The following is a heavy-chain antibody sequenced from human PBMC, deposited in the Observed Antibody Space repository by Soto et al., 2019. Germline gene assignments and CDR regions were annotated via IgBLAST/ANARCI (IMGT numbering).Heavy chain of an antibody. Sequence: GGSLRLSCVASGFNLRSYGMHWVRQAPGKGLEWVAIISYDGTKKYYGDSVKGRFTISRDNSKNTLYLQMNSLRPEDTAVYYCAKDNPTEMDVWGQGTTVTVSS. J-gene: IGHJ6*02. V-gene: IGHV3-30*18. CDR1: GFNLRSYG. CDR3: AKDNPTEMDV. CDR2: ISYDGTKK.